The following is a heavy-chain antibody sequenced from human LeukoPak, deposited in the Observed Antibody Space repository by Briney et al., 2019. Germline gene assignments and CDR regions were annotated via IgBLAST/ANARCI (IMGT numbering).Heavy chain of an antibody. D-gene: IGHD3-10*01. CDR3: ARGVGTMVRGVFDY. V-gene: IGHV3-48*04. J-gene: IGHJ4*02. CDR2: ISSSSSTI. Sequence: PGGSLRLSCAASGFTFTIFGFNWVRQAPGKGLEWVSYISSSSSTIYYADSVKGRFTISRDNAKNSLYLQMNSLRAEDTAVYYCARGVGTMVRGVFDYWGQGTLVTVSS. CDR1: GFTFTIFG.